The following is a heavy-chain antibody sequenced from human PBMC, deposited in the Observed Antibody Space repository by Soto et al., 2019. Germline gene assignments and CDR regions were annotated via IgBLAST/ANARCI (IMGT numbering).Heavy chain of an antibody. CDR3: ATHRSMVTTGH. CDR1: GYTFTSYD. V-gene: IGHV1-8*01. Sequence: QVQLVQSGAEVMKPGASVKVSCKASGYTFTSYDINWVRQAAGQGLEWMGWMNPNSGNTGCAQNFQGRVTMTRNTSISTAYMELSSLRSEDTAVYYCATHRSMVTTGHWGQGTLVTVTS. D-gene: IGHD4-17*01. CDR2: MNPNSGNT. J-gene: IGHJ4*02.